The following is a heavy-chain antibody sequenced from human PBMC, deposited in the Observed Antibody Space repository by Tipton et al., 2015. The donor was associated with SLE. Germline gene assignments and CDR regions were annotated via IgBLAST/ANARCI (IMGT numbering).Heavy chain of an antibody. CDR3: ARACTLGGDCYRDAFDI. V-gene: IGHV4-38-2*02. D-gene: IGHD2-21*02. CDR1: GYSISSGYY. Sequence: GLVKPSETLSLTCTVSGYSISSGYYWGWIRQPPGKGLEWIGSIYHSGSTYYNPSLKSRVTISVDTSKNQFSLKLSSVTAADTAVYYCARACTLGGDCYRDAFDIWGQGTMVTVSS. CDR2: IYHSGST. J-gene: IGHJ3*02.